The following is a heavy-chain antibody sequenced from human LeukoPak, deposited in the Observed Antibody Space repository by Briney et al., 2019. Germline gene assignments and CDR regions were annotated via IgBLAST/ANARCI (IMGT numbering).Heavy chain of an antibody. CDR1: GFTVSSNC. Sequence: GGALRLSCAASGFTVSSNCMSWVRHAPGKGLESVSVMYNRGSPYYADSVKGRFTISRDNSKNTLYLQMNTLRAEDTAVYYCAKSPYGLGTYAIAGDYWGQGTLVTVSS. D-gene: IGHD3-10*01. CDR2: MYNRGSP. V-gene: IGHV3-66*01. J-gene: IGHJ4*02. CDR3: AKSPYGLGTYAIAGDY.